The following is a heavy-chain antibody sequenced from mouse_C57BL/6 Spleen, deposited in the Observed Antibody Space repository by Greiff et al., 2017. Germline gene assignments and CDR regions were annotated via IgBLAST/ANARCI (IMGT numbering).Heavy chain of an antibody. CDR2: SRNKANDYTT. D-gene: IGHD1-1*01. V-gene: IGHV7-1*01. CDR1: GFTFSDFY. CDR3: ARDARGANYYGSSYWYFDV. Sequence: EVQLVESGGGLVQSGRSLRLSCATSGFTFSDFYMEWVRQAPGKGLEWIAASRNKANDYTTEYSASVKGRFIVSRDTSQSILYLQMNALRAEDTAIYYCARDARGANYYGSSYWYFDVWGTGTTVTVSS. J-gene: IGHJ1*03.